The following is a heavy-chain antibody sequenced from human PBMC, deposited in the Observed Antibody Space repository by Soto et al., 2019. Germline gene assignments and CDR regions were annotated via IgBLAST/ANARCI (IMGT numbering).Heavy chain of an antibody. V-gene: IGHV1-58*01. J-gene: IGHJ6*02. CDR1: GFTFTSSA. Sequence: SVKVSCKASGFTFTSSAVQWVRQARGQRLEWIGWIVVGSGNTNYAQKFQERVTITRDMSTSTAYVELSSLRSEDTAVYYCAAGIAAAGTNYYYYGMDVWGQGTTVTVSS. CDR2: IVVGSGNT. D-gene: IGHD6-13*01. CDR3: AAGIAAAGTNYYYYGMDV.